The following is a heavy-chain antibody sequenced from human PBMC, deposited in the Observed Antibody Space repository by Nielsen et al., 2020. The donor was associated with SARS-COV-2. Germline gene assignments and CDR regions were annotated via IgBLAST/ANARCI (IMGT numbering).Heavy chain of an antibody. Sequence: SETLSLTCTVSGGSISSYYWGWIRQPPGKRLEWIAYSDHSWRINYNPSLKSRATISADTSKDQISLKLRSVTAADTAVYYCARLPAGTVSFDIWGQGTMVTVS. CDR1: GGSISSYY. V-gene: IGHV4-59*08. CDR3: ARLPAGTVSFDI. CDR2: SDHSWRI. J-gene: IGHJ3*02. D-gene: IGHD2-2*01.